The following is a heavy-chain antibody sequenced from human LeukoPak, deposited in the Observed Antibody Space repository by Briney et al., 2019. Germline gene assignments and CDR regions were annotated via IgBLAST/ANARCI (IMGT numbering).Heavy chain of an antibody. J-gene: IGHJ4*02. D-gene: IGHD3-22*01. V-gene: IGHV3-7*01. CDR1: GFTLSNYW. CDR2: INQHGSEN. Sequence: GGSLRLSCAASGFTLSNYWMSWVRQDPGKGLEWVANINQHGSENYYVDSVRGRFTISRDNAQNSLYLLMNSLRAEDTAVYYCARATYYDSSGYWGYYFDYWGQGTLVTVSS. CDR3: ARATYYDSSGYWGYYFDY.